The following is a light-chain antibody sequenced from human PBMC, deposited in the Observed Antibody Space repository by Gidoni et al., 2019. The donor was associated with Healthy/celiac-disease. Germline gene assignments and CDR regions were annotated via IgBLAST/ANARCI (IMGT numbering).Light chain of an antibody. Sequence: EVVMTQSPATPPLSPGERTTLPCRASPSVSRNLDWYQQKPGQARRLLNYGASTRATGIPARFSGSECGTECTITNSRLQSADFAVYCCQQYNNWRQWPFGQGTKVEIK. CDR1: PSVSRN. V-gene: IGKV3-15*01. J-gene: IGKJ1*01. CDR3: QQYNNWRQWP. CDR2: GAS.